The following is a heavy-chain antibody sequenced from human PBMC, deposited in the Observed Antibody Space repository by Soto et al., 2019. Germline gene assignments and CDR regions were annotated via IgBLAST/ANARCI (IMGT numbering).Heavy chain of an antibody. CDR2: ISGSGGST. Sequence: PGGSLRLSCAASGFTFSSYAMSWVRQAPGKGLEWVSAISGSGGSTYYADSVKGRFTISRDNSKYTLYLQMNSLRAEDTAVYYCVKDLENLVGATYYFDYWGQGTLVTVSS. J-gene: IGHJ4*02. V-gene: IGHV3-23*01. D-gene: IGHD1-26*01. CDR1: GFTFSSYA. CDR3: VKDLENLVGATYYFDY.